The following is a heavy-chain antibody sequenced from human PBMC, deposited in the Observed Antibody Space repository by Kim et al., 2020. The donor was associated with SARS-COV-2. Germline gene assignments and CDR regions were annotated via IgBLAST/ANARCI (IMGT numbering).Heavy chain of an antibody. CDR2: IYYVGST. Sequence: SETLSLTCTVSGGSISSGGYYWGWIRQHPGKGLEWIGNIYYVGSTYYNPSLKSRVTISVDTSKNQFSLKLMSVTAADTAVYYCARVWGIMYYYFDNWCQGTLVTVSS. D-gene: IGHD3-16*01. J-gene: IGHJ4*02. CDR1: GGSISSGGYY. V-gene: IGHV4-31*03. CDR3: ARVWGIMYYYFDN.